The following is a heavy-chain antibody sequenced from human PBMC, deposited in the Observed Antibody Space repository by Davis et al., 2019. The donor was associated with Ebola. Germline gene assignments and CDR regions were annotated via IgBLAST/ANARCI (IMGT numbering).Heavy chain of an antibody. CDR2: ISSTSAYI. CDR3: ARDQFGGSY. J-gene: IGHJ4*02. Sequence: GESLKISCAASGFTFRDYTINWVRQAPGKGLEWVSSISSTSAYIYYADSVKGRFTISRDNAKNSLYLQMNSLRAEDTAVYYCARDQFGGSYWGQGTLVTVSS. D-gene: IGHD2-15*01. CDR1: GFTFRDYT. V-gene: IGHV3-21*01.